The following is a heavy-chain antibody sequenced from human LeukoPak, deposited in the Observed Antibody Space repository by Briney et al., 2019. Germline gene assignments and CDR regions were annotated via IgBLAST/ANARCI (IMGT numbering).Heavy chain of an antibody. CDR3: ARGGITMVRSPNWFDP. CDR2: IIPIFGTA. D-gene: IGHD3-10*01. J-gene: IGHJ5*02. CDR1: GGTFSSYA. Sequence: SVKVSCKASGGTFSSYAISWVRQAPGQGLEWMGGIIPIFGTANYAQKFQGRVTITADESTSTAYMELSSLRSEDTAVYYCARGGITMVRSPNWFDPWGQGTLVTVSS. V-gene: IGHV1-69*13.